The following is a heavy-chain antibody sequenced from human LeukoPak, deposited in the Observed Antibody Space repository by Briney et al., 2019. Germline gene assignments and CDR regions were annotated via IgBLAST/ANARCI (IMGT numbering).Heavy chain of an antibody. CDR1: GGTFSSYA. D-gene: IGHD3-16*02. CDR2: IIPIFGTA. J-gene: IGHJ4*02. V-gene: IGHV1-69*05. CDR3: ARRVPYVWGSYRKTLGYYFDY. Sequence: GSSVKVSCKASGGTFSSYAISWVRQAPGQGLEWMGGIIPIFGTANYAQKFQGRVTITTDESTSTAYMELRSLRSDDTAVYYCARRVPYVWGSYRKTLGYYFDYWGQGTLVTVSS.